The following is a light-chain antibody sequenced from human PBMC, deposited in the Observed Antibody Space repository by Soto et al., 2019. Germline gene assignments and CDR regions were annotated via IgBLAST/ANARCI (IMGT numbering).Light chain of an antibody. CDR2: SAS. J-gene: IGKJ4*01. CDR1: QDIRND. CDR3: LHHYNYPLT. V-gene: IGKV1-17*01. Sequence: DIQMTQSPSSLYASVGDRVTITCRASQDIRNDLGWYQQKPGKAPKRLIFSASTLDSGVPSRFSGGGFGTEFTLTISSLQPEDFATYYCLHHYNYPLTLGGGTKVEIK.